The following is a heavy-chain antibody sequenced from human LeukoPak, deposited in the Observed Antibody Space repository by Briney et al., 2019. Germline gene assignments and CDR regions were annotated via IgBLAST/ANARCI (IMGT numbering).Heavy chain of an antibody. V-gene: IGHV3-66*01. CDR1: GFSVSSNY. CDR2: LYSSGYS. D-gene: IGHD2-21*01. Sequence: GGSLTLSCAASGFSVSSNYMSWVRQAPGKGLEWVSVLYSSGYSKYADSVKGRFSISRDTSENTLSLQMNSLRAEDSAVYYCAINGCYRGVCDFDVWGQGTMVTVSS. J-gene: IGHJ3*01. CDR3: AINGCYRGVCDFDV.